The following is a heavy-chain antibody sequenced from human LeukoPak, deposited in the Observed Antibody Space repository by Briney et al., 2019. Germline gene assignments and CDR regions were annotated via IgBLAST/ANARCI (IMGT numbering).Heavy chain of an antibody. D-gene: IGHD6-13*01. CDR2: ISAYNGNT. CDR1: GYTFTSYG. Sequence: GASVKVSCKASGYTFTSYGISWVRQAPGQGLEWMGWISAYNGNTNYAQKFQGRVTMTRNTSISTAYMELSSLRSEDTAVYYCARGLRPYSSSWYYYYYGMDVWGQGTTVTVSS. V-gene: IGHV1-18*01. J-gene: IGHJ6*02. CDR3: ARGLRPYSSSWYYYYYGMDV.